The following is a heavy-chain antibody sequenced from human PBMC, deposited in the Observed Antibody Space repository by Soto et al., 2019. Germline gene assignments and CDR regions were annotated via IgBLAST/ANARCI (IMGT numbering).Heavy chain of an antibody. V-gene: IGHV4-39*01. CDR3: TRQYLGCFAP. CDR2: IYFNGNT. J-gene: IGHJ5*02. CDR1: GGSVSDTSYY. D-gene: IGHD2-2*01. Sequence: QVQLQESGPGLAKPSETLSLTCNISGGSVSDTSYYWGWIRQSPVKGLEWIANIYFNGNTYYNPSRKSRVPISLDTSKNQFSLKLTSVTAADTAVYYCTRQYLGCFAPWGQGSLVTVSS.